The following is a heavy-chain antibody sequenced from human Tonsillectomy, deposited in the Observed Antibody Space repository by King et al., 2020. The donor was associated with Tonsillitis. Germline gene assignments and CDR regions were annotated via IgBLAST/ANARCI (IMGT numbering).Heavy chain of an antibody. J-gene: IGHJ4*02. CDR3: ARGSFFYDDWLGNGENSVYDQGPLDF. CDR1: GYSFSSNG. CDR2: FYVGDSDT. Sequence: VQLVESGPEVKKPGESLRISCKGSGYSFSSNGIAWVRQMPGKGLEWMGIFYVGDSDTTYGPSFQGRVTFSADKSISTAYLQWDSLKASDTAMYYCARGSFFYDDWLGNGENSVYDQGPLDFWGRGTLVTVSS. D-gene: IGHD2/OR15-2a*01. V-gene: IGHV5-51*01.